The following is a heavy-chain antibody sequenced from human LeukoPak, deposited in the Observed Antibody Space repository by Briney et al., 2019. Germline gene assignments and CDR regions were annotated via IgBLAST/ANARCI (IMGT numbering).Heavy chain of an antibody. D-gene: IGHD2-21*01. J-gene: IGHJ4*02. CDR1: GGSISSYY. CDR3: ARHDSPYYFDY. CDR2: IYYSGST. Sequence: SETQSLTCTVSGGSISSYYWSWIRQPPGKGLEWIGYIYYSGSTNYNPSLKSRVTISVDTSKNQFSLKLSSVTAADTAVYYCARHDSPYYFDYWGQGTLVTVSS. V-gene: IGHV4-59*08.